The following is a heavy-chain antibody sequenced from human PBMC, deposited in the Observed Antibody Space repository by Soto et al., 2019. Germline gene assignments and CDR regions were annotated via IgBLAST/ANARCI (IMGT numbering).Heavy chain of an antibody. J-gene: IGHJ6*02. Sequence: GGSLRLSCAASGFTFSSYAMHWVRQAPGKGLEWVAVISYDGSNIYYADSVKGRFTISRDNSKNTLYLQMNSLRAEDTAVYYCASLLFGVVITVNWNYESGMDVWGQGTTVTVSS. CDR1: GFTFSSYA. CDR2: ISYDGSNI. V-gene: IGHV3-30-3*01. D-gene: IGHD3-3*01. CDR3: ASLLFGVVITVNWNYESGMDV.